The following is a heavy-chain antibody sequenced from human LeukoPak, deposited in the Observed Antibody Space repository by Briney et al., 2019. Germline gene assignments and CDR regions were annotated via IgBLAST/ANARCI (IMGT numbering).Heavy chain of an antibody. J-gene: IGHJ4*02. CDR3: ARCEGAMVTFDY. CDR1: GYSISSGYY. V-gene: IGHV4-38-2*02. Sequence: SETLSLTCTVSGYSISSGYYWGWIRQPPGKGLEWIGEINHSGSTNYNPSLKSRVTISVDTSKNQFSLKLSSVTAADTAVYYCARCEGAMVTFDYWGQGTLVTVSS. D-gene: IGHD5-18*01. CDR2: INHSGST.